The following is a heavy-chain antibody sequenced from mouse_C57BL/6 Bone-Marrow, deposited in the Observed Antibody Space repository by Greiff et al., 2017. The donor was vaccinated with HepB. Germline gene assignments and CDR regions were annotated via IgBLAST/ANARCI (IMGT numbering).Heavy chain of an antibody. Sequence: VQRVESGAELVKPGASVKISCKASGYAFSSYWMNWVKQRPGKGLEWIGQIYPGDGDTNYNGKFKGKATLTADKSSSTAYMQLSSLTSEDSAVYFCARWGSSTYWYVDVWGTGTTVTVSS. D-gene: IGHD1-1*01. V-gene: IGHV1-80*01. CDR2: IYPGDGDT. CDR1: GYAFSSYW. CDR3: ARWGSSTYWYVDV. J-gene: IGHJ1*03.